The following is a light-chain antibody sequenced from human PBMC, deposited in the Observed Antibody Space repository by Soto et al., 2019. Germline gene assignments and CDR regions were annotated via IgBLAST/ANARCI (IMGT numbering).Light chain of an antibody. CDR3: QQYNNCPPIT. V-gene: IGKV3D-15*01. CDR1: QSIHSD. J-gene: IGKJ5*01. Sequence: EIVMTQSPATLSVSPGETTRLSCRASQSIHSDVAWYQQKVGQTPRLLIHITSTRTTGIAARFSVSGSGTEFNPPISCLQSQDYATSYCQQYNNCPPITFGRGKRLPIK. CDR2: ITS.